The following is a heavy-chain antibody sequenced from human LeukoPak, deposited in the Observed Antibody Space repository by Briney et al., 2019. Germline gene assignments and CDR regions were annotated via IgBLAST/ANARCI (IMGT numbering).Heavy chain of an antibody. Sequence: SETLSLTCTVSGGSISSGSYYWSWIRQPAGKGLEWIGRIYTSGSTNYNPSLKSRVTISVDTSKNQFSLKLSSVTAADTAVYYCARLPVVPAASYYFDYWGQGTLVTVSS. J-gene: IGHJ4*02. V-gene: IGHV4-61*02. CDR1: GGSISSGSYY. CDR2: IYTSGST. D-gene: IGHD2-2*01. CDR3: ARLPVVPAASYYFDY.